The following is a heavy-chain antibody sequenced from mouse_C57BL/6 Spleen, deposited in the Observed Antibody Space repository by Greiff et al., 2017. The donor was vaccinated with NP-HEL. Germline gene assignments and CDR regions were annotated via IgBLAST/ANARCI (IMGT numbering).Heavy chain of an antibody. V-gene: IGHV1-64*01. CDR3: AREEDWAYAMDY. J-gene: IGHJ4*01. Sequence: QVQLQQPGAELVKPGASVKLSCKASGYTFTSYWMHWVKQRPGQGLEWIGMIHPNSGSTNYNEKFKSKATLTVDKSSSTAYTQLSSLTSEDPAVEYCAREEDWAYAMDYWGQGTSVTVSS. CDR2: IHPNSGST. CDR1: GYTFTSYW. D-gene: IGHD4-1*01.